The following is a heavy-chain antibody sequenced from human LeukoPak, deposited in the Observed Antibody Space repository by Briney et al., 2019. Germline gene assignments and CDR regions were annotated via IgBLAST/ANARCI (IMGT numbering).Heavy chain of an antibody. CDR2: IIPILGIA. Sequence: GASVKVSCKASGGTFSSYAISWVRQAPGQGLEWMGRIIPILGIANYAQKFQGRVTITADKSTSTAYMELSSLRSEDTAVYYCARDHDRITMVRGVIITGAFDIWGQGTMVTVSS. CDR1: GGTFSSYA. D-gene: IGHD3-10*01. CDR3: ARDHDRITMVRGVIITGAFDI. V-gene: IGHV1-69*04. J-gene: IGHJ3*02.